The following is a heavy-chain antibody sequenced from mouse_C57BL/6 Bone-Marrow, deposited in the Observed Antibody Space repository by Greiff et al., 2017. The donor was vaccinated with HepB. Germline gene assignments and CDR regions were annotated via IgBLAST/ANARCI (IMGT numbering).Heavy chain of an antibody. V-gene: IGHV5-4*01. CDR1: GFTFSSYA. D-gene: IGHD2-4*01. CDR2: ISDGGSYT. J-gene: IGHJ3*01. Sequence: EVQVVESGGGLVKPGGSLKLSCAASGFTFSSYAMSWVRQTPEKRLEWVATISDGGSYTYYPDNVKGRFTISRDNAKNNLYLQMSHLKSEDTAMYYCARGDYDSPFAYWGQGTLVTVSA. CDR3: ARGDYDSPFAY.